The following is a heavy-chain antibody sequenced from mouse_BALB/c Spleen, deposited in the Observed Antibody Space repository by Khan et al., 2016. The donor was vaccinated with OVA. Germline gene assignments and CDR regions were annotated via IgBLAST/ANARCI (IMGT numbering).Heavy chain of an antibody. CDR1: GYSITSDYA. CDR3: ARSSGGDFDY. Sequence: EVQLQQSGPGLVKPSQSLSLTCTVTGYSITSDYAWNWIRQFPGNKLEWMGHISYSGNTKYNPSLKSRIPITRDTYKNPFFLQLNYVTTEDRATYYCARSSGGDFDYWGQGTTLTVSS. V-gene: IGHV3-2*02. D-gene: IGHD4-1*01. J-gene: IGHJ2*01. CDR2: ISYSGNT.